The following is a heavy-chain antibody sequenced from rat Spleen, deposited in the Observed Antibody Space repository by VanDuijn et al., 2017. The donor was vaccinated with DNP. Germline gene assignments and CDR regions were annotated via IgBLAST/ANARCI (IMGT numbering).Heavy chain of an antibody. Sequence: EVQLVESGGGLVQPGRSMKLSCAASGFSFSKYGMAWVRQAPKKGLEWVSYISYNGGTPYYRDSVKGRFTISSDNAQSTLFLQMDSLRSEDTATYYCARHRTIMPYYYAMDAWGQGTLVTVSS. V-gene: IGHV5-7*01. CDR2: ISYNGGTP. J-gene: IGHJ3*01. CDR3: ARHRTIMPYYYAMDA. CDR1: GFSFSKYG. D-gene: IGHD1-12*01.